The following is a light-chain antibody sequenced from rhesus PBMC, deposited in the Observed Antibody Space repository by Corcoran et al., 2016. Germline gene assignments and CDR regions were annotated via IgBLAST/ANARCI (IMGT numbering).Light chain of an antibody. V-gene: IGKV1-66*01. CDR1: QAIKNY. J-gene: IGKJ4*01. CDR3: QQYKNFPPT. Sequence: DIQMTQSPSSLSASVGDRVTFTCRASQAIKNYVSWYQQKPGKAPKHLIFYTSSWEPGVPSRFSGSRSGTDYTLTISRLQPEDFATYYCQQYKNFPPTFGGGTKVDLK. CDR2: YTS.